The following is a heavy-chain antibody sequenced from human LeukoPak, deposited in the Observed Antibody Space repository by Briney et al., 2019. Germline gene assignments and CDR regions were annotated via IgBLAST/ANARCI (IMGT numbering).Heavy chain of an antibody. V-gene: IGHV4-34*01. D-gene: IGHD3-3*01. CDR2: INHSGST. CDR1: GGSFSGYY. J-gene: IGHJ4*02. CDR3: ARHGGWSGYYAFDY. Sequence: SETLSLTCAVYGGSFSGYYWSWIRQPPGKGLEWIGEINHSGSTNYNPSLKSRVTISVDTSKNQFSLKLSSVTAADTAVYYCARHGGWSGYYAFDYWGQGTLVTVSS.